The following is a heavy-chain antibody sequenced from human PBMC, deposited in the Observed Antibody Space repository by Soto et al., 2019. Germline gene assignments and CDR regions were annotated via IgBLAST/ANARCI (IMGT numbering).Heavy chain of an antibody. CDR2: INCDGSST. D-gene: IGHD4-4*01. CDR3: ARVYSSLFRHAY. CDR1: GFTFSSYW. Sequence: PGGSLRLSCAASGFTFSSYWMHWVRQAPGKGLVWVSRINCDGSSTSYADSVKGRFTISRDNAKNTLYLQMNSLRAEDTAIYYCARVYSSLFRHAYSGQRTPVPVSS. V-gene: IGHV3-74*01. J-gene: IGHJ1*01.